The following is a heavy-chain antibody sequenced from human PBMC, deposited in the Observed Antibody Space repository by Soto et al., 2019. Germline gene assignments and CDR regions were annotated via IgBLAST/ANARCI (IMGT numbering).Heavy chain of an antibody. D-gene: IGHD2-21*01. J-gene: IGHJ3*02. CDR1: GYTFTNYY. V-gene: IGHV1-46*03. CDR3: ARARGTVVVLTPDTLDM. Sequence: ASVKVSCKASGYTFTNYYINWVRQVPGQGLEWMGVINPDIGVTNYAQKFQGRVTMTRDTSTSTVSMELSSLRSEDTAVYYCARARGTVVVLTPDTLDMWGQGTVVTVSS. CDR2: INPDIGVT.